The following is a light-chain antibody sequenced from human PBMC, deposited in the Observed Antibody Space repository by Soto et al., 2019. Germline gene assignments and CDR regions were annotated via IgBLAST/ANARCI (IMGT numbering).Light chain of an antibody. Sequence: DIQMTQSPSSLSASVGDRVTITCRTSQSIGKFLNWYQQKPGKAPKLLIFAASTLQRGVPTRFSASGSGTDFTLTINSLQPEDFARYFCQQSDSAPYTFGQGTILEI. CDR3: QQSDSAPYT. CDR1: QSIGKF. J-gene: IGKJ2*01. V-gene: IGKV1-39*01. CDR2: AAS.